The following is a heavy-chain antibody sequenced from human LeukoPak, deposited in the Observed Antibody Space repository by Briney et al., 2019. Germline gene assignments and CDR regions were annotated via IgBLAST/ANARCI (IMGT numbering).Heavy chain of an antibody. CDR1: GFTFDDYG. V-gene: IGHV3-53*01. CDR2: IYSGGST. Sequence: LPGGSLRLSCAASGFTFDDYGMSWVRQAPGKGLEWVSVIYSGGSTYYADSVKGRFTISRDNSKNTLHLQMNSLRAEDTAVYYCARDLGGLLWDYWGRGTLVTVSS. CDR3: ARDLGGLLWDY. D-gene: IGHD2-2*01. J-gene: IGHJ4*02.